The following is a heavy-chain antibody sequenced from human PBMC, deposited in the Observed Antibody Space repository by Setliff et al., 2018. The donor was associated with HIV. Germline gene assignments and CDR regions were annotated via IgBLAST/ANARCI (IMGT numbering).Heavy chain of an antibody. Sequence: PSETLSLTCTVSGGSISRGVYYWSWIRQPPGKGLEWIGYIYNRGSTYYNPSLKSRVTISADTSRNGFSLNLNSVTAADTAVYFCARASGAKYYYGMDVWGQGTTVTVSS. V-gene: IGHV4-30-4*08. CDR3: ARASGAKYYYGMDV. CDR1: GGSISRGVYY. J-gene: IGHJ6*02. D-gene: IGHD1-26*01. CDR2: IYNRGST.